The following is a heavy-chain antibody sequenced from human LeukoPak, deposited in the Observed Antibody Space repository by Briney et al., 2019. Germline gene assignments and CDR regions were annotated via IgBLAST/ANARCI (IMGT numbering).Heavy chain of an antibody. Sequence: SETLSLTSTVSGGSISGYYWSWIRQPPGKGLEWIGYIYYSGSTKYNPSLKSRATISIDTSNNQFSLKLSSVTAADTAVYYCARGVESGSYVGGYYFDYWGQGALVTVSS. CDR2: IYYSGST. V-gene: IGHV4-59*01. CDR3: ARGVESGSYVGGYYFDY. J-gene: IGHJ4*02. CDR1: GGSISGYY. D-gene: IGHD1-26*01.